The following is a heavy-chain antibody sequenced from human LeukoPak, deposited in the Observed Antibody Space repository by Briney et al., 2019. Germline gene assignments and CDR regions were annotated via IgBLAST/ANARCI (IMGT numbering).Heavy chain of an antibody. CDR2: IYTSGST. CDR3: ARGVAARTPSNYYYYMDV. D-gene: IGHD6-6*01. J-gene: IGHJ6*03. CDR1: GGSISSYY. Sequence: SETLSLTCTVSGGSISSYYWSWIRQPAGKGLEWIGRIYTSGSTNYNPSLKSRVTISVDTSKNQFSLKLSSVTAADTAVYYCARGVAARTPSNYYYYMDVWGKGTTVTVSS. V-gene: IGHV4-4*07.